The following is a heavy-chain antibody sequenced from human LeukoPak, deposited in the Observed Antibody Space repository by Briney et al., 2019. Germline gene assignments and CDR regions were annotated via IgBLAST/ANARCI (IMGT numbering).Heavy chain of an antibody. CDR1: GFPFSAYS. J-gene: IGHJ4*02. CDR2: ISGSSSYM. CDR3: AKAYYDSSGYSYYFDY. V-gene: IGHV3-21*01. Sequence: GGSLRLSCAASGFPFSAYSMNWVRQAPGKGLEWVSSISGSSSYMFYADSVKGRFTISRDNAKNSLYLQMNSLRTEDTAVYYCAKAYYDSSGYSYYFDYWGQGTLVTVSS. D-gene: IGHD3-22*01.